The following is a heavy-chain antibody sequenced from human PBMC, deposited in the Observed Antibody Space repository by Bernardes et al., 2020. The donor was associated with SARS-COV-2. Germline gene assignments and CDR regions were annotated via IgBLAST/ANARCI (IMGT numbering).Heavy chain of an antibody. CDR3: ARAPLEAVAGMGLFDS. V-gene: IGHV4-39*01. CDR2: IYYTGST. CDR1: GGSISTSTYY. Sequence: SETLSLTCTVSGGSISTSTYYWGWIRQSPGKGLEWIGTIYYTGSTYYNPSLKSRVTISVDTSKNQFSLRLTSVTAADTSVYYCARAPLEAVAGMGLFDSWGQGTLVTVSS. J-gene: IGHJ4*02. D-gene: IGHD6-19*01.